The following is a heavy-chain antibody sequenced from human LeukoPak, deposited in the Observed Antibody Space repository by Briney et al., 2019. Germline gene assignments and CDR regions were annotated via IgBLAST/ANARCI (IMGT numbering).Heavy chain of an antibody. J-gene: IGHJ3*02. V-gene: IGHV3-7*01. CDR2: IKQDGSEK. Sequence: GGSLRLSCAAPGFTFSDYYMSWIRQAPGKGLEWVAMIKQDGSEKYYVDSVKGRFTISRDNAKNSLYLQMNSLRAEDTAVYYCARDTEYRAVAGRDAFDIWGQGTMVTVSS. CDR1: GFTFSDYY. CDR3: ARDTEYRAVAGRDAFDI. D-gene: IGHD6-19*01.